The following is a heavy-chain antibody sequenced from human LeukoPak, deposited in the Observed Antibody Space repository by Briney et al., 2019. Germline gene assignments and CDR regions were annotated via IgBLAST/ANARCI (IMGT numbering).Heavy chain of an antibody. CDR3: AKGSSYDYVWGSYRLPFDY. Sequence: GASLRLSCAASGFIFSNYAMSWVRQAPGKGLEWVSAIGGRDGGTYYADSVKGRFTISRDDSKNTLYLQMNSLRAEDTAVYYCAKGSSYDYVWGSYRLPFDYWGQGTLVTVSS. J-gene: IGHJ4*02. D-gene: IGHD3-16*02. CDR2: IGGRDGGT. V-gene: IGHV3-23*01. CDR1: GFIFSNYA.